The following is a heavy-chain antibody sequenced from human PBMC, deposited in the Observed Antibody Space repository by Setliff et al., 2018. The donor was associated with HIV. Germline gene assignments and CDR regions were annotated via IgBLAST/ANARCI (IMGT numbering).Heavy chain of an antibody. Sequence: SETLSLTCAVYSGSFSGYYWSWIRQPPGKGLEWIGEINHSGSTFYSPSLKSRVTISVDTSKNQFSLKLSSVTAADTAIYYCARGSPSSSWYGEYAYWGQGTLVTVSS. J-gene: IGHJ4*02. CDR3: ARGSPSSSWYGEYAY. D-gene: IGHD6-13*01. CDR2: INHSGST. CDR1: SGSFSGYY. V-gene: IGHV4-34*01.